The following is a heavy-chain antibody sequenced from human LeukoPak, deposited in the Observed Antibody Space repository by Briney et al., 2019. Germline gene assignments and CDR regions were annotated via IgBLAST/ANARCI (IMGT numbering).Heavy chain of an antibody. J-gene: IGHJ4*02. CDR2: ITSDGNKK. CDR3: ARDRAGRFATYYFDY. Sequence: GGSLRLSCAASGFTFSSYDMHWVRQAPGKGLEWLAGITSDGNKKFHSDSVKGRFTISRDNSKNTLNLQMNSLRAEDTAVYYCARDRAGRFATYYFDYWGQGTLVTVSS. V-gene: IGHV3-30-3*01. D-gene: IGHD3-10*01. CDR1: GFTFSSYD.